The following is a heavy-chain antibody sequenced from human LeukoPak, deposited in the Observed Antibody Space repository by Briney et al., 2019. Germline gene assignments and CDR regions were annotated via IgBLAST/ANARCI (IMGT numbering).Heavy chain of an antibody. J-gene: IGHJ6*03. D-gene: IGHD4-23*01. CDR1: GGTFSSYA. CDR2: IIPIFGTA. V-gene: IGHV1-69*06. CDR3: ARVGGQEPIYYYYMDV. Sequence: SVKVSCKASGGTFSSYAISWVRQAPGQGLEWMGGIIPIFGTANYAQKFQGRVTITADKSTSTAYMELSSLRPEDTAVYYCARVGGQEPIYYYYMDVWGKGTTVTVSS.